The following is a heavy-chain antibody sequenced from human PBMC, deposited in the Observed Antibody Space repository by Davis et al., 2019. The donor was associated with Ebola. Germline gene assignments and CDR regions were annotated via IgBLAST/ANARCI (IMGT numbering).Heavy chain of an antibody. D-gene: IGHD5-24*01. CDR3: ARAKAPRDGYNFVYY. Sequence: AASVKVSCKASGYTFTSYGISWVRQATGQGLEWMGWMNPNSGNTGSAQKFQGRVTMTRNTSISTAYMELSSLRSEDAAVYYCARAKAPRDGYNFVYYWGQGTLVTVSS. CDR1: GYTFTSYG. J-gene: IGHJ4*02. V-gene: IGHV1-8*02. CDR2: MNPNSGNT.